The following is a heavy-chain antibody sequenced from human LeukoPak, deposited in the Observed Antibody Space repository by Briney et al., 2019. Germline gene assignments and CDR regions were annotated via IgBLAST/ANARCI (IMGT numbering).Heavy chain of an antibody. CDR1: GFTLSRYS. D-gene: IGHD3-22*01. Sequence: GGALRLSCAAPGFTLSRYSMKWVRPAPGKGLGWVSSISSSSSYIYYADSVKGRFTISRDNAKNSLYLQMNSLRAEDTAVYYCARDSSHHYYDSSGYLDYWGQGTLVTVSS. CDR3: ARDSSHHYYDSSGYLDY. V-gene: IGHV3-21*01. CDR2: ISSSSSYI. J-gene: IGHJ4*02.